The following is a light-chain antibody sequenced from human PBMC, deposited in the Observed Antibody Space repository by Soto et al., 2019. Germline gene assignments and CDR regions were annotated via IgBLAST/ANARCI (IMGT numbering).Light chain of an antibody. Sequence: QSALTQPASVSGSPGQSITFSCTGTNSDIGSYNYVSWYQQHPGKAPKLIIYDVSNRPSGASNRFSGSKSGNTASLTISGLQAEDEADYYCSSYTSSSPLLLFGGGTKLTVL. J-gene: IGLJ2*01. V-gene: IGLV2-14*01. CDR2: DVS. CDR1: NSDIGSYNY. CDR3: SSYTSSSPLLL.